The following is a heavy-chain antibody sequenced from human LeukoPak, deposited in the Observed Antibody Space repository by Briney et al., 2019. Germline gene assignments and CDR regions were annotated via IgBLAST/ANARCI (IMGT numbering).Heavy chain of an antibody. D-gene: IGHD1-26*01. J-gene: IGHJ4*02. V-gene: IGHV4-39*07. CDR1: GGSISSSSYY. CDR3: ASSLSGSYQEDRFDY. Sequence: PSETLSLTCTVSGGSISSSSYYWGWIRQPPGKGLEWIGSIYYSGSTYYNPSLKSRVTISVDTSKNQFSLKLSSVTAADTAVYYCASSLSGSYQEDRFDYWGQGTLVTVSS. CDR2: IYYSGST.